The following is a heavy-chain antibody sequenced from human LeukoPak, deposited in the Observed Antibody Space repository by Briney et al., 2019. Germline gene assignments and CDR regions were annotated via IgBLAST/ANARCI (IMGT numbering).Heavy chain of an antibody. Sequence: SETLSLTCTVSGGSISSYYWSWIRQPPGKGLEWIWYIYYSGSTNYNPSLKSRVTISVDTSKNQFSLKLSSVTAADTAVYYCARLDGSGSYSAFGFDYWGQGTLVTVSS. CDR3: ARLDGSGSYSAFGFDY. D-gene: IGHD3-10*01. V-gene: IGHV4-59*08. CDR2: IYYSGST. CDR1: GGSISSYY. J-gene: IGHJ4*02.